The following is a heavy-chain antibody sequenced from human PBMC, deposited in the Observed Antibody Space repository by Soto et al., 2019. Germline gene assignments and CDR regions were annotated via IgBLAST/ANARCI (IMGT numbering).Heavy chain of an antibody. CDR1: GFTFSSYG. CDR3: ARDPLGITGTSGEYYYYGMDV. V-gene: IGHV3-33*01. J-gene: IGHJ6*02. CDR2: IWYDGSNK. D-gene: IGHD1-20*01. Sequence: QVQLVESGGGVVQPGRSLRLSCAASGFTFSSYGMHWVRQAPGKGLEWVAVIWYDGSNKYYADSVKGRFTISRDNSKNTLYLQMNSLRAEDTAVYYCARDPLGITGTSGEYYYYGMDVWGQGTTVTVSS.